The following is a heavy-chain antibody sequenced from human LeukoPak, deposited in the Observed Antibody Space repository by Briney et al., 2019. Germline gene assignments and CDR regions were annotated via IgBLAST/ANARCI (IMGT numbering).Heavy chain of an antibody. J-gene: IGHJ4*02. CDR1: SGSISSSSYY. D-gene: IGHD6-19*01. V-gene: IGHV4-39*01. CDR2: IYYSGNT. Sequence: SETLSLTCTVSSGSISSSSYYWGWIRQPPGKGLEWIGSIYYSGNTYYNPSLKSRVTISVDTSKNQFSLNLSSVTAADTAVYYCARTASGYLQWLVLNYWGQGTLVTVSS. CDR3: ARTASGYLQWLVLNY.